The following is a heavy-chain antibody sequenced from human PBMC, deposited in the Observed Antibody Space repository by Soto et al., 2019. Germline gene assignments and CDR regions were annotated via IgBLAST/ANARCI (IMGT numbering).Heavy chain of an antibody. CDR3: ARDVGRGVVVPAAIHY. CDR1: GYTFTSYG. V-gene: IGHV1-18*01. D-gene: IGHD2-2*02. CDR2: ISAYNGNT. Sequence: ASVKVSCKASGYTFTSYGISWVRQAPGQGLEWMGWISAYNGNTNYAQKLQGRVTMTTDTSTSTAYMELRSLRSDDTAVYSCARDVGRGVVVPAAIHYWGQGTLVTVSS. J-gene: IGHJ4*02.